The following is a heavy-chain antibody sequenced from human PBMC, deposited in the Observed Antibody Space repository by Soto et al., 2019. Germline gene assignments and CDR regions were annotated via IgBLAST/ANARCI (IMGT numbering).Heavy chain of an antibody. V-gene: IGHV3-23*01. CDR3: AKDLAAALTYYYYGMDV. CDR1: GFTFSSYA. Sequence: EVQLLESGGGLVQPGGSLRLSCAASGFTFSSYAMSWARQAPGKGLEWVSAISGSGGSTYYADSVKGQFTISRDNSKNTLYLQMNSLRAEDTAVYYCAKDLAAALTYYYYGMDVWGQGTTVTVSS. D-gene: IGHD6-13*01. J-gene: IGHJ6*02. CDR2: ISGSGGST.